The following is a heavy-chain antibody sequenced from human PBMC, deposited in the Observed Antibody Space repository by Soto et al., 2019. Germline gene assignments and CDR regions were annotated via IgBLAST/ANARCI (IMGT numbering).Heavy chain of an antibody. CDR3: ARDVNGGFCGA. J-gene: IGHJ5*02. D-gene: IGHD2-21*01. V-gene: IGHV3-21*01. CDR1: GFTFSSYS. CDR2: ISSRNNDM. Sequence: EVQLVASGGGLVKPGGSLRLSCAASGFTFSSYSMNWVRQAPGKGLEWVSTISSRNNDMYYVDSVKGRFTISRDNASNSVYLQMNSLRADDTAVYYCARDVNGGFCGAWCQGTLVTVSS.